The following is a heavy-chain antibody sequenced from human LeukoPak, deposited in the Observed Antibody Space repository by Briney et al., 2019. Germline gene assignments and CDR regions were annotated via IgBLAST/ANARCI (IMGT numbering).Heavy chain of an antibody. CDR1: GGTFSSYA. Sequence: ASVKVSCKASGGTFSSYAISWVRQAPGQGLEWMGRIIPIFGIANYAQKFQGRVTITADKSTSTAYMELSSLRSEDTAVYYCARTGAYGSGSYSIMGTFDYWGQGTLVTVSS. V-gene: IGHV1-69*04. CDR3: ARTGAYGSGSYSIMGTFDY. CDR2: IIPIFGIA. J-gene: IGHJ4*02. D-gene: IGHD3-10*01.